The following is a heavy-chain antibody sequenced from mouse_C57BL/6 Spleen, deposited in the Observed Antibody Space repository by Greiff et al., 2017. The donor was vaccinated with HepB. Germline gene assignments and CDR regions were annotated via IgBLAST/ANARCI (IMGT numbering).Heavy chain of an antibody. D-gene: IGHD1-1*01. CDR3: ARLATTVVPFYWYFDV. J-gene: IGHJ1*03. CDR1: GYTFTSYW. V-gene: IGHV1-52*01. Sequence: VQLQQSGAELVRPGSSVKLSCKASGYTFTSYWMHWVKQRPIQGLEWIGNIDPSDSETHYNQKFKDKATLTVDKSSSTAYMQLSSLTSEDSAVYYCARLATTVVPFYWYFDVWGTGTTVTVSS. CDR2: IDPSDSET.